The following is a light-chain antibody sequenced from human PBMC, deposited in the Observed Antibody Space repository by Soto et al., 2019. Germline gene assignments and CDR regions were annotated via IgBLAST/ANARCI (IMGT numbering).Light chain of an antibody. J-gene: IGLJ2*01. CDR2: EDN. Sequence: NFMLTQPHSVSESPGKTVTISCTRSSGSIASNSVQWYQQRPGSAPTTVISEDNQRPSGVPDRFSGSIDSSSNSASLTISGLKTEDEADYYCQSYDSSNVVFGGGTKLTVL. V-gene: IGLV6-57*03. CDR1: SGSIASNS. CDR3: QSYDSSNVV.